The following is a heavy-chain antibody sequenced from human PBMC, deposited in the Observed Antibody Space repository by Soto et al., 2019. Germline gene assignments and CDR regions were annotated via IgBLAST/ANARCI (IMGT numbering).Heavy chain of an antibody. D-gene: IGHD5-12*01. Sequence: GGSLRLSCAASGFTFSNYAMHWVRQAPGKGLEGVSVISGSGGSAYYADSVQGRFTISRDNSKNTLYLQMNSLRAEDTAIYYCVREGSGSFSPGSFDFWGRGTMVTLSS. J-gene: IGHJ3*01. CDR1: GFTFSNYA. CDR3: VREGSGSFSPGSFDF. V-gene: IGHV3-23*01. CDR2: ISGSGGSA.